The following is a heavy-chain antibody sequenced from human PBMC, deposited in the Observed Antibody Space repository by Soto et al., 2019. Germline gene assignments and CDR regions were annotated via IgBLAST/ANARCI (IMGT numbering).Heavy chain of an antibody. V-gene: IGHV3-30-3*01. CDR2: ISYDGSNK. CDR1: GFTFSSYA. CDR3: ARVLSTRCYDY. D-gene: IGHD2-2*01. Sequence: QVQLVESGGGVVQPGRSLRLSCAASGFTFSSYAMHWVRQAPGKGLEWVAVISYDGSNKYYADSVKGRFTISRDNSKNTLYLQMNSLRAEDTAVYYCARVLSTRCYDYWGQGTLVTLSS. J-gene: IGHJ4*02.